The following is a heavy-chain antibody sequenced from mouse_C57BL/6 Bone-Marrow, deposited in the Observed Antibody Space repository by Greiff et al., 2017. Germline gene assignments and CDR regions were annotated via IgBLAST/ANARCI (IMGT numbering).Heavy chain of an antibody. CDR1: GYTFTSYW. D-gene: IGHD2-1*01. Sequence: QVQLQQPGAELVKPGASVKLSCKASGYTFTSYWMHWVKQRPGQGLEWIGMIHPNSGSTNYNEKFKSKATLTVDKSTSTAYMQLSSLTSEDAAVYYCARACNYDAMDYWGQGTSVTVSS. V-gene: IGHV1-64*01. J-gene: IGHJ4*01. CDR3: ARACNYDAMDY. CDR2: IHPNSGST.